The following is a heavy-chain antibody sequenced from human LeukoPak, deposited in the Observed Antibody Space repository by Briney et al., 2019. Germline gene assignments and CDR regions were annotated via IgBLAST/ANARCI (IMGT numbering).Heavy chain of an antibody. D-gene: IGHD3-10*01. CDR2: ITPNGGGA. CDR1: GFTFSDFW. V-gene: IGHV3-74*01. Sequence: GGSLRLSCATSGFTFSDFWMHWVRQTPGKGLVWVARITPNGGGADYVDLVRGRFTISRDNAANTVYLQMNSLGADDMAVYSCARGVDTTTINELGYWGQGTLVTVSS. CDR3: ARGVDTTTINELGY. J-gene: IGHJ1*01.